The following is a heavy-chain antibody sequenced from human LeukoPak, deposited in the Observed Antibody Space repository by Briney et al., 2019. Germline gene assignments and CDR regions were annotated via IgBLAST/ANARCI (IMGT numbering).Heavy chain of an antibody. CDR1: GFTFSTSW. V-gene: IGHV3-74*01. J-gene: IGHJ4*02. CDR2: INGDAARI. Sequence: GGSLRLSCAVAGFTFSTSWMHWVRRAPGKGLVWVSRINGDAARISYAESVKGRFSISRDNAKNTLYLQMNNLRAEDTAVYYCARENCGPVCSSLLDYWGRGILVTVSS. CDR3: ARENCGPVCSSLLDY. D-gene: IGHD2-21*02.